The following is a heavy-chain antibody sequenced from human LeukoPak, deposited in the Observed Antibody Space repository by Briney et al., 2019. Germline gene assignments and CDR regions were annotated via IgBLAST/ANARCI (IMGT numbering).Heavy chain of an antibody. V-gene: IGHV4-59*01. CDR2: IYYSGST. CDR3: ARDRSEFDY. J-gene: IGHJ4*02. Sequence: SETLSLTCTVSTDSISSYYWSWIRQPPGKGLEWIGYIYYSGSTNYNPSLKSRLTISVDTSKNQFSLKLNSVTAADTAVYYCARDRSEFDYWGQGTLVTVSS. CDR1: TDSISSYY.